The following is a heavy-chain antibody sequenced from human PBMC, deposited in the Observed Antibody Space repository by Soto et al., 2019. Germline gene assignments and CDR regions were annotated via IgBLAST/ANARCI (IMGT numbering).Heavy chain of an antibody. CDR2: IKSKTDGGTT. V-gene: IGHV3-15*01. CDR3: TTSMTTVVTLWYYYGMDV. CDR1: GFTFKSCA. Sequence: PGRSITLSWSASGFTFKSCALLWVRQASGKRLEWVGRIKSKTDGGTTDYAAPVKGRFTISRDDSKNTLYLQMNSLKTEDTAVYYCTTSMTTVVTLWYYYGMDVWGQGTTVTVSS. J-gene: IGHJ6*02. D-gene: IGHD4-17*01.